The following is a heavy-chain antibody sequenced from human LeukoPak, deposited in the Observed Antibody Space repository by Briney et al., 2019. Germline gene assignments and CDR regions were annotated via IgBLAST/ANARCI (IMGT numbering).Heavy chain of an antibody. D-gene: IGHD6-19*01. CDR2: IFYSGAT. Sequence: SETLSLTCTVSGDSFSINYNWGWIRQPPGKGLEWIGGIFYSGATYYSPSLKSRVTISVDTSKNQFSLKLSSTTAADTAVYYCVRHRQWLLFPDYWGQGTLVTVSS. J-gene: IGHJ4*02. CDR3: VRHRQWLLFPDY. V-gene: IGHV4-39*01. CDR1: GDSFSINYN.